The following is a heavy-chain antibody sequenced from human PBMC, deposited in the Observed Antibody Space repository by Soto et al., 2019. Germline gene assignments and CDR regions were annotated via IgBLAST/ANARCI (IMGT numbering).Heavy chain of an antibody. J-gene: IGHJ6*02. V-gene: IGHV4-30-2*01. CDR1: GGSISSGGYS. Sequence: PSETLSLTCAVSGGSISSGGYSWSWIRQPPGKGLEWIGYIYHSGSTYYNPSLKSRVTISVDRSKNQFSLKLSSVTAADTAVYYCASGGDYNYYYGMDVWGQGXTVTVYS. CDR3: ASGGDYNYYYGMDV. CDR2: IYHSGST. D-gene: IGHD4-17*01.